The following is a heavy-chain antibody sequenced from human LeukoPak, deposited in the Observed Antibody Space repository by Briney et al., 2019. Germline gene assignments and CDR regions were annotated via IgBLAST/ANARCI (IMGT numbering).Heavy chain of an antibody. J-gene: IGHJ4*02. V-gene: IGHV3-48*03. D-gene: IGHD6-13*01. CDR3: ARGRYSSSWYADY. CDR1: GFTFSSYE. CDR2: ISSSGSTI. Sequence: PGGSLRLSCAASGFTFSSYEMNWVRQAPGKGLEWVSYISSSGSTIYYADSVKGRFTISRDNAKNSLYLQMNSLRAEDTAVYYCARGRYSSSWYADYWSQGTLVTVSS.